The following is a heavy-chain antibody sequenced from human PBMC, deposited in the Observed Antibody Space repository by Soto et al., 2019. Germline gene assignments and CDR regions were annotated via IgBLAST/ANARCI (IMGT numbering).Heavy chain of an antibody. CDR3: AKDPDDIVVVVAANPEAFDI. Sequence: PGGSLRLSCAASEFTFSSYAMSWVRQAPGKGLEWVSAISGSGGSTYYADSVKGRFTISRDNSKNTLYLQMNSLRAEDTAVYYSAKDPDDIVVVVAANPEAFDIWGQGTMVTVSS. V-gene: IGHV3-23*01. CDR2: ISGSGGST. D-gene: IGHD2-15*01. J-gene: IGHJ3*02. CDR1: EFTFSSYA.